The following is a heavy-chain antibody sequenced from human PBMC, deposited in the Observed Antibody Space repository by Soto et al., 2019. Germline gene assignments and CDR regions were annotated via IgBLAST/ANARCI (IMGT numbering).Heavy chain of an antibody. CDR2: INHSGST. V-gene: IGHV4-34*01. J-gene: IGHJ5*02. Sequence: QVQLQQWGAGPLKPSETLSLTCAVYGGSFSGYYWSWIRQPPGKGLEWIGEINHSGSTNYNPSLKSRVTISVDTSKNQFSLKLSSVTAADTAVYYCARVLRWKWFDPWGQGTLVTVSS. D-gene: IGHD4-17*01. CDR1: GGSFSGYY. CDR3: ARVLRWKWFDP.